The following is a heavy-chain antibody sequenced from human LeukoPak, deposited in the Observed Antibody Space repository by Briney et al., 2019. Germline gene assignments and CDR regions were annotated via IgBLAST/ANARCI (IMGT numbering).Heavy chain of an antibody. V-gene: IGHV1-69*04. Sequence: SVKVSCKASGGTFSSYAISWVRQAPGQGLEWMGRIIPILGIANYAQKFQGRVTITADKSTSTAYMELSSLRSEDTAVYYCARGPPLRMEDYWGQGTLVTVSS. J-gene: IGHJ4*02. CDR1: GGTFSSYA. CDR2: IIPILGIA. D-gene: IGHD4-17*01. CDR3: ARGPPLRMEDY.